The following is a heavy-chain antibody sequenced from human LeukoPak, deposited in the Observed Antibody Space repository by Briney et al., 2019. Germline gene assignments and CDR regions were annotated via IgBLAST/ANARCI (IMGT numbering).Heavy chain of an antibody. CDR3: ARDLPYSSSSSYYYYYMDV. V-gene: IGHV4-4*07. J-gene: IGHJ6*03. D-gene: IGHD6-6*01. Sequence: SETLFLTCTVSGGSISSYYWSWIRQPAGKGLEWIGRIYTSGSTNYNPSLKSRVTMSVDTSKNQFSLKLSSVTAANTAVYYCARDLPYSSSSSYYYYYMDVWGKGTTVTVSS. CDR2: IYTSGST. CDR1: GGSISSYY.